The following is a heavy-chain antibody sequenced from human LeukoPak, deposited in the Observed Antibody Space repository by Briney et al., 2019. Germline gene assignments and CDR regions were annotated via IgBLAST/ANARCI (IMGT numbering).Heavy chain of an antibody. D-gene: IGHD3-22*01. V-gene: IGHV1-2*02. CDR3: ARWVDSSGYYGYFDY. CDR1: GYTFTGYY. Sequence: ASVKVSCKASGYTFTGYYMHWVRQAPGQGPEWMGWINPNSGGTNYAQKFQGRVTMTRDTSISTAYMELSRLRSDDTAVYYCARWVDSSGYYGYFDYWGQGTLVTVSS. CDR2: INPNSGGT. J-gene: IGHJ4*02.